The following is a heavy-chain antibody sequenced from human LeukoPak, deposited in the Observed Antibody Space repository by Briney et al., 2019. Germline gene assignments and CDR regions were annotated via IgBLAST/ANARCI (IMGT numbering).Heavy chain of an antibody. CDR3: ARARDGYNYYFDY. CDR2: IIPIFGTA. V-gene: IGHV1-69*05. CDR1: GGTFSSYA. Sequence: GASVKVSCKASGGTFSSYAISWVRQAPGQGLEWMGGIIPIFGTANYAQKFQGRVTMTRDTSTSTVYMELSSLRSEDTAVYYCARARDGYNYYFDYWGQGTLVTVSS. D-gene: IGHD5-24*01. J-gene: IGHJ4*02.